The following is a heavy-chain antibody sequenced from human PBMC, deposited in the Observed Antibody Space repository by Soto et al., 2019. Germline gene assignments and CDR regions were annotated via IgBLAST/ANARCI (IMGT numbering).Heavy chain of an antibody. J-gene: IGHJ5*02. CDR2: ISAYNGNT. CDR1: GYTFTSYG. Sequence: ASVKVSCKASGYTFTSYGISWVRQAPGQGLEWMGWISAYNGNTNYAQKLQGRVTMTTDTSTSTAYMELRSLRSDDTAVYYCARDGSESDTNNWFDPWGQGTLVTVSS. V-gene: IGHV1-18*01. D-gene: IGHD1-26*01. CDR3: ARDGSESDTNNWFDP.